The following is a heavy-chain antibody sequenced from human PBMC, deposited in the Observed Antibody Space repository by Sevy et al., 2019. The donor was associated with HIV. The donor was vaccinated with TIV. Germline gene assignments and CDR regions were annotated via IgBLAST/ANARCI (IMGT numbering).Heavy chain of an antibody. CDR1: GFTFSRSS. Sequence: GGSLRLSCAGSGFTFSRSSMNWVRQAPGKGLEWVSSISSSSNYIYYADSVKGRFTISRDNAKNSLLLLMNSLRAEDTALYYCARDGARITMVQGVMAYYHGMDVWGQGTTVTVSS. D-gene: IGHD3-10*01. J-gene: IGHJ6*02. V-gene: IGHV3-21*01. CDR3: ARDGARITMVQGVMAYYHGMDV. CDR2: ISSSSNYI.